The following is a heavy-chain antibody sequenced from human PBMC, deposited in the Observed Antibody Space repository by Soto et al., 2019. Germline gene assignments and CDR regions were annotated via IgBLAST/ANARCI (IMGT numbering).Heavy chain of an antibody. J-gene: IGHJ5*02. CDR3: ARGGRGTMVRGVIIKSWFDP. V-gene: IGHV1-69*01. Sequence: QVPLVQSGAEVKKPGSSVKVSCKASGGTFSSSAISWVRQAHGQGLEWMGGLIPIFGTANYAQKFQGRVTINADESTGTAYRELSSLRSEDTAVYYCARGGRGTMVRGVIIKSWFDPWGQGTLVTVSS. D-gene: IGHD3-10*01. CDR1: GGTFSSSA. CDR2: LIPIFGTA.